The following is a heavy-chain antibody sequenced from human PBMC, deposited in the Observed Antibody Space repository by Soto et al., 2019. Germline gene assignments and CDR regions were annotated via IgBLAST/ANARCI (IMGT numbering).Heavy chain of an antibody. CDR2: IYFTGNT. J-gene: IGHJ5*02. D-gene: IGHD3-16*01. CDR1: GDSVSSGNYY. Sequence: PPETLSLTCTVSGDSVSSGNYYWSWIRQPPGKGLEWIGSIYFTGNTNYNPSLKSRLTMSIDTSRNLFSLRLGSVTAADTAVYYCGRVPVDTYMIYWSDPWGQGTLVTVSS. V-gene: IGHV4-61*01. CDR3: GRVPVDTYMIYWSDP.